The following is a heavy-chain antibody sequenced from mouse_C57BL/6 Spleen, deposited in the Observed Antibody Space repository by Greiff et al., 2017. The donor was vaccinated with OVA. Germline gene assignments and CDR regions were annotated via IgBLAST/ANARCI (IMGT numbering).Heavy chain of an antibody. J-gene: IGHJ2*01. D-gene: IGHD1-1*01. Sequence: EVKLQQSGPELVKPGASVKISCKASGYTFTDYYMNWVKQSHGKSLEWIGDINPNNGGTSYNQKFKGKATLTVDKSSSTAYMELRSLTSEDSAVYYCARSAGGSSYFDYWGQGTTLTVSS. CDR1: GYTFTDYY. CDR3: ARSAGGSSYFDY. V-gene: IGHV1-26*01. CDR2: INPNNGGT.